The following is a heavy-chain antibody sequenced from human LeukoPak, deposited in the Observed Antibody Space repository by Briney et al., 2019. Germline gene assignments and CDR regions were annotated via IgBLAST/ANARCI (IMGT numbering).Heavy chain of an antibody. D-gene: IGHD3-9*01. CDR1: GGTFSSYA. CDR2: IIPTIGAA. Sequence: GASVKVSCKASGGTFSSYAISWVRQAPGQGLEWMGAIIPTIGAANYAQNFEGRVTITTDESTNTAYMEINNLRSDDTAVYYCARSQELVTMDDACDSWGQGTLVTVST. J-gene: IGHJ3*02. CDR3: ARSQELVTMDDACDS. V-gene: IGHV1-69*05.